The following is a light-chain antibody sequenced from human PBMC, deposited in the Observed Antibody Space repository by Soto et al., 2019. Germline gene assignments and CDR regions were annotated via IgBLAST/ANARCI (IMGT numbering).Light chain of an antibody. J-gene: IGKJ4*01. CDR2: VAS. CDR1: QSLRSSY. Sequence: EIGLTQSPGTLSVSPGERATLSCRASQSLRSSYLAWNQQRLGKATRLLIYVASRRATGIPDRFSSSGSGTDFPLSIRRMEREAVAVYCGQQDCSSPLTFGGGTKVE. CDR3: QQDCSSPLT. V-gene: IGKV3-20*01.